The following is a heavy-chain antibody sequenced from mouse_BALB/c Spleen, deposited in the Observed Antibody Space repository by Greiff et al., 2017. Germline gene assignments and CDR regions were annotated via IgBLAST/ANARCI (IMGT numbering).Heavy chain of an antibody. J-gene: IGHJ3*01. CDR2: IWAGGST. Sequence: QVQLKESGPGLVAPSQSLSITCTVSGFSLTSYGVHWVRQPPGKGLEWLGVIWAGGSTNYNSALMSRLSISKDNSKSQVFLKMNSLQTDDTAMYYCARDRNYGNYVTFAYWGQGTLVTVSA. CDR1: GFSLTSYG. CDR3: ARDRNYGNYVTFAY. V-gene: IGHV2-9*02. D-gene: IGHD2-1*01.